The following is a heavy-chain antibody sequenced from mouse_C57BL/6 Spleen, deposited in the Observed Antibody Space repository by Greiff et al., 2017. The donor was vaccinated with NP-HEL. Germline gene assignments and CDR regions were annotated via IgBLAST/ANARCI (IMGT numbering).Heavy chain of an antibody. CDR1: GYTFTSYW. D-gene: IGHD1-1*01. CDR2: IDPSDSYT. Sequence: QVQLQQPGAELVMPGASVKLSCKASGYTFTSYWMHWVKQRPGQGLEWIGEIDPSDSYTNYNQKFKGKSTLTVDKSSSTAYTQLSSLTSEDSAVYYCARGDYGSSYGAYWGQGTLVTVSA. V-gene: IGHV1-69*01. CDR3: ARGDYGSSYGAY. J-gene: IGHJ3*01.